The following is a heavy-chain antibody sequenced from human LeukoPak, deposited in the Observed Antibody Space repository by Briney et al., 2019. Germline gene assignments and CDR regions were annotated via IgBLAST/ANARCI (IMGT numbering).Heavy chain of an antibody. Sequence: GGSLRLSCAAYGFTFTSYAMSWVRQAPGKGLEWVSAISASGDSTYYADSVRGRFTISRDNSKNTMYLQINSLRAEDTAIYYCARDRPGDGYNSDWGQGTLVTVSS. CDR2: ISASGDST. D-gene: IGHD5-24*01. J-gene: IGHJ4*02. CDR3: ARDRPGDGYNSD. CDR1: GFTFTSYA. V-gene: IGHV3-23*01.